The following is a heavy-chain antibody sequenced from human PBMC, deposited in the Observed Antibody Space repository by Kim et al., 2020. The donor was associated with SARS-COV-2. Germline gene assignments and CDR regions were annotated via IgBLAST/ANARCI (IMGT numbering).Heavy chain of an antibody. CDR2: ISSSGSTI. V-gene: IGHV3-48*03. J-gene: IGHJ6*02. D-gene: IGHD4-17*01. Sequence: GGSLRLSCAASGFTFSSYDMNWVRQAPGKGLEWVSSISSSGSTIYYADSVKGRFTISRDNAKNTLSLQMNSLRAEDTAVYYCARDRERERLHYGGMDVWGRGNTVTVSS. CDR1: GFTFSSYD. CDR3: ARDRERERLHYGGMDV.